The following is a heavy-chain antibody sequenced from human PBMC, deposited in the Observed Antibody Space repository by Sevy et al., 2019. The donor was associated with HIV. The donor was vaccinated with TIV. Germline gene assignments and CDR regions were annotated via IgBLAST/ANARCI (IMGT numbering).Heavy chain of an antibody. Sequence: GGSLRLSCAASGFIFSDYYMSWIRQAPGKGLEWVSYISGSGNTIYSTDLVKGRFTISRDNAKDSLYLKMNSLRAEDTAVYYCARAGGSWALRYWGQGSLVTVSS. CDR2: ISGSGNTI. V-gene: IGHV3-11*01. CDR1: GFIFSDYY. J-gene: IGHJ4*02. D-gene: IGHD1-26*01. CDR3: ARAGGSWALRY.